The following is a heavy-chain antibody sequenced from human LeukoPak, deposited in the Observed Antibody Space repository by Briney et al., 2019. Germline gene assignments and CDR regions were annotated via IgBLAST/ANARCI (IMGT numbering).Heavy chain of an antibody. CDR2: ISSSRATI. V-gene: IGHV3-48*04. CDR3: ARGRDLFDS. J-gene: IGHJ4*02. CDR1: GFTFNTYS. Sequence: PGGSLRLSCVASGFTFNTYSMNWFRQAPGKGLEWISYISSSRATIYYADSVKGRFTISRDNAKNSLYLQMNSLRAEDTAVYYCARGRDLFDSWGQGTLVIVSS.